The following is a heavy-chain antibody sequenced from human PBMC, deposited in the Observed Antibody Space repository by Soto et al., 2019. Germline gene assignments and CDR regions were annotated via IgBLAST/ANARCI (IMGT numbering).Heavy chain of an antibody. J-gene: IGHJ4*02. CDR1: GGTFSRYA. D-gene: IGHD3-22*01. V-gene: IGHV1-69*13. Sequence: SVKVSCKASGGTFSRYALSWVRQAPGHGPEWMGGIVPMFGTANYAQKFQGRVTITADESTNTAYMQLSSLRSEDTAVYYCARGVYYDSRGYYFFFWGQGTPVTVSS. CDR2: IVPMFGTA. CDR3: ARGVYYDSRGYYFFF.